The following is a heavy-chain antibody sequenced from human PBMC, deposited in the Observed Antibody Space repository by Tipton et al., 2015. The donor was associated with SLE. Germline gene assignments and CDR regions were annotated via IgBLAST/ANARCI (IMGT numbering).Heavy chain of an antibody. V-gene: IGHV3-30*04. CDR2: ISYDGSNK. CDR1: GFTFSLYT. Sequence: SLRLSCATSGFTFSLYTMHWVRHAPGKGLEWVAVISYDGSNKFYADSVKGRFTISRDNSKNTLYLHMNSLRTEDTAVYYCAGGLLWFREHYYWGQGTLVTVSS. D-gene: IGHD3-10*01. CDR3: AGGLLWFREHYY. J-gene: IGHJ4*02.